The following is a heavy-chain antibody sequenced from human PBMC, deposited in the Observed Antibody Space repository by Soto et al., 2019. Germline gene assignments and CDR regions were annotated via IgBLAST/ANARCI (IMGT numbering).Heavy chain of an antibody. CDR1: GGSISSYY. V-gene: IGHV4-59*01. J-gene: IGHJ5*02. CDR3: ASGGRGCSGGNCRPNWFDP. Sequence: VQLQESGPGLVKPSETLSLTCTVSGGSISSYYWTWIRQPPGKGLEWIGDIYYSGSTNYNPSLKIRVTISVDTSKKQFSLKLSSVTAADTAMYYCASGGRGCSGGNCRPNWFDPWGQGTLVTVSS. CDR2: IYYSGST. D-gene: IGHD2-15*01.